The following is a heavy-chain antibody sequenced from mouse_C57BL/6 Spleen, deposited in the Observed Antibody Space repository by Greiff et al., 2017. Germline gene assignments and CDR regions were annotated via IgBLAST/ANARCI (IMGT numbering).Heavy chain of an antibody. V-gene: IGHV5-9-1*02. Sequence: EVQLVEPGEGLVKPGGSLKLSCAASGFTFSSYAMSWVRQTPEKRLEWVAYISSGGDYIYYADTVKGRFTIARDNARNTLYLQMSSLKSEDTAMYYCTRVQTAQATFWFAYWGQGTLVTVSA. CDR1: GFTFSSYA. J-gene: IGHJ3*01. CDR2: ISSGGDYI. CDR3: TRVQTAQATFWFAY. D-gene: IGHD3-2*02.